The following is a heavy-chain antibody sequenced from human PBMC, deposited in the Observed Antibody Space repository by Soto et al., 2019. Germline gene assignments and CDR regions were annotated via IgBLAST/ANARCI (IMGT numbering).Heavy chain of an antibody. V-gene: IGHV3-23*01. D-gene: IGHD4-17*01. CDR3: AKPLRDDYVEPDASHI. J-gene: IGHJ3*02. CDR1: GFTFSNFA. CDR2: ISGTTGST. Sequence: GGSLRLSCAASGFTFSNFAMTWVRQAAGKGLYWVSAISGTTGSTYYADSVKGRFTISRDNSKNTLYLQMNSLRVEDTAIYYCAKPLRDDYVEPDASHIWGQGTMVTVSS.